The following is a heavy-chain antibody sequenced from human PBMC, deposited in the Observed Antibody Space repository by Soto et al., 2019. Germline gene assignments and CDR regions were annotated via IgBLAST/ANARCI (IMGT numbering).Heavy chain of an antibody. J-gene: IGHJ4*02. V-gene: IGHV3-33*01. CDR2: IWSDGSDK. CDR1: GFTFSDSG. CDR3: VRRNRNSSSSRGGGGFDY. D-gene: IGHD6-6*01. Sequence: QVQLVESGGGVVQPGGSLRLSCATSGFTFSDSGMHWVRQAPGKGLEWVAVIWSDGSDKSYADSVEGRFTISRDNSKNTRYLQMNSLRGEDTAVYYCVRRNRNSSSSRGGGGFDYWGQGTLVTVSS.